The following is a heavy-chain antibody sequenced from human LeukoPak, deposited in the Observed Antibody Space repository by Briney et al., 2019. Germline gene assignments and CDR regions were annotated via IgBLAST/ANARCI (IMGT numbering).Heavy chain of an antibody. Sequence: SGTLSLTCVVSGGSVSGYYWGWIRQPPGRGLEWIGYVYYGGSTNYNPSFKSRITISVDTSRNQFSLQLSSVTAADTAVYYCARIHRYCSGGACYVLDNWGQGTLVAVSS. D-gene: IGHD2-15*01. CDR3: ARIHRYCSGGACYVLDN. CDR1: GGSVSGYY. CDR2: VYYGGST. V-gene: IGHV4-59*02. J-gene: IGHJ4*02.